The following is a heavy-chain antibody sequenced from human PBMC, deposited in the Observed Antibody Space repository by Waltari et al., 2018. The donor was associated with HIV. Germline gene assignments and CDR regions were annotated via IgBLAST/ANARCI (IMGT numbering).Heavy chain of an antibody. Sequence: ETQLVESGGDSVQPGGSLRLSGAASGLTFSSHWMNWVRQGPGKGLVFVSRISPEVVKTKYEYSVRGRFTISIDNAKNTLYLQMTSLRVDDAGTYYGASYNWNNVVDYWGQGTRGTVAS. CDR2: ISPEVVKT. J-gene: IGHJ4*02. CDR1: GLTFSSHW. V-gene: IGHV3-74*01. CDR3: ASYNWNNVVDY. D-gene: IGHD1-20*01.